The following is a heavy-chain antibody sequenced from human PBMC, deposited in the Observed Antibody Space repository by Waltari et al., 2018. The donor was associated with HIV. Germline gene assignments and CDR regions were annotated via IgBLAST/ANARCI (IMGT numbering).Heavy chain of an antibody. D-gene: IGHD3-3*01. CDR3: ARERSPFGIFGVAPETNWFDP. V-gene: IGHV4-34*01. CDR1: GGSFSGYS. J-gene: IGHJ5*02. CDR2: INHSGST. Sequence: QVQLQQWGAGLLKPSETLSLTCAVYGGSFSGYSWSWLRQPPGKGLEWIGEINHSGSTNYNPSLKSRVTISVDTSKNQFSLKLSSVTAADTAVYYCARERSPFGIFGVAPETNWFDPWGQGTLVTVSS.